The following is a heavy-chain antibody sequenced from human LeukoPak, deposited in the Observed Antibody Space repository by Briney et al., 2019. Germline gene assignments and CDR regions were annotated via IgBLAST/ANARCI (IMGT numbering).Heavy chain of an antibody. V-gene: IGHV1-2*02. J-gene: IGHJ5*02. CDR3: AREISISLREAGIGVTDPVFDP. CDR1: GYTFTDFF. Sequence: ASVKVSCKASGYTFTDFFMHWVRQAPGQGLEWMGWINPNTGTTNYAQKFQGRVTMTRDTSISTAYMELISLRHDDTAVYYCAREISISLREAGIGVTDPVFDPWGQGTLVTVSS. D-gene: IGHD6-13*01. CDR2: INPNTGTT.